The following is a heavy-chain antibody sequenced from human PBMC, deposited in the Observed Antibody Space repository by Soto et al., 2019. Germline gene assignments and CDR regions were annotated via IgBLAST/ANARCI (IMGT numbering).Heavy chain of an antibody. J-gene: IGHJ4*02. V-gene: IGHV4-30-2*01. D-gene: IGHD3-22*01. CDR1: GGSISSGGYS. CDR3: ARQVDSSGYYSYYFDY. Sequence: SETLSLTCAVSGGSISSGGYSWSWIRQPPGKGLEWIGYIYHSGGTYYNPSLKSRVTISVDRSKNQFSLKLSSVTAADTAVYYCARQVDSSGYYSYYFDYWGQGTLVTVSS. CDR2: IYHSGGT.